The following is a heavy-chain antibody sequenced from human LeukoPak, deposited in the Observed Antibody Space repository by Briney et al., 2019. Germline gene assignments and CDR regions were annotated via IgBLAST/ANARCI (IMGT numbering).Heavy chain of an antibody. D-gene: IGHD3-22*01. Sequence: PGGSLRLSCAASGFTFSSYSMNWVRQAPGKGLEWISSISSSSSYIYYADSVKGRFTISRDNAKNSLYLQMNSLRAEDTAVYYCARDSTYYYDSSGYPPDYWGQGTLVTVSS. J-gene: IGHJ4*02. CDR2: ISSSSSYI. CDR3: ARDSTYYYDSSGYPPDY. V-gene: IGHV3-21*01. CDR1: GFTFSSYS.